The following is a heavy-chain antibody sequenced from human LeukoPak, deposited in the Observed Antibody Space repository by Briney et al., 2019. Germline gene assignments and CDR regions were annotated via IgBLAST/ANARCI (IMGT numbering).Heavy chain of an antibody. Sequence: SETMSLTCTVSGGSISSYYWSWIRQPPGKGLEWIGYIYYSGSTNYNPSLKSRVTISVDTSKNQFSLKLSSVTAADTAVYYCARSSGYYYGAWFDPWGQGTLVTVSS. CDR3: ARSSGYYYGAWFDP. CDR2: IYYSGST. V-gene: IGHV4-59*01. J-gene: IGHJ5*02. CDR1: GGSISSYY. D-gene: IGHD3-22*01.